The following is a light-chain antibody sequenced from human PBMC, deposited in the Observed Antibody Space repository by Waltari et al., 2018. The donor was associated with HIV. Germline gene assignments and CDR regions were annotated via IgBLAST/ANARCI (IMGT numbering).Light chain of an antibody. CDR1: TSDVGGYNY. J-gene: IGLJ1*01. V-gene: IGLV2-14*01. CDR2: EVS. CDR3: SSYTRSTVYV. Sequence: QSALTQPASVSGSPGQSITLSCTGTTSDVGGYNYVSVYQQHPGKAPKLMIYEVSNRPSGVSNRFTRSKSGSTASLTISGLQAEDEADYYCSSYTRSTVYVFGTGTKVTVL.